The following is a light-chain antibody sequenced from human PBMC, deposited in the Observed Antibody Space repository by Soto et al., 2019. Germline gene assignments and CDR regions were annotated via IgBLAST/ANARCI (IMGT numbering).Light chain of an antibody. V-gene: IGKV3-20*01. Sequence: TQSPSSLSASVGDRVTITCRASQSISSYLNWYQQKPGQAPRLLIYGASSRATGIPDRFSGSGSGTDFTLTISRLEPEDFAVYYCQQYDRSPWTFGQGTKVEIK. CDR1: QSISSY. CDR3: QQYDRSPWT. J-gene: IGKJ1*01. CDR2: GAS.